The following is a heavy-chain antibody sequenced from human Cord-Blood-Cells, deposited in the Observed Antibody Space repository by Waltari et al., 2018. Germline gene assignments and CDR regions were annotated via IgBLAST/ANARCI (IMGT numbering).Heavy chain of an antibody. Sequence: QVQLVQSGAEVKKPGSSVKVSCKASGGTFSSYAISWVRQAPGQGLEWMGGIIPSLGIANYAQKFQGRVTITADESTSTAYMELSSLRSEDTAVYYCAREGDYGGNYDAFDIWGQGTMVTVSS. D-gene: IGHD4-17*01. CDR3: AREGDYGGNYDAFDI. CDR1: GGTFSSYA. V-gene: IGHV1-69*04. J-gene: IGHJ3*02. CDR2: IIPSLGIA.